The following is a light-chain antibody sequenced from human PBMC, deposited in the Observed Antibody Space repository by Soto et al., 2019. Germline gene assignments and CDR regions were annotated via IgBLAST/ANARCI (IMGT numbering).Light chain of an antibody. Sequence: QSALTQPRSVSGSPGQSVTISCTGTSSDVGGYNYVSWYQHHPGKAPKLMIYDVTKRPSGVRDRFSASKSGNTASLTISGLQAEDEADYYCCSYAGSYTYGFGTGTKLTVL. CDR2: DVT. J-gene: IGLJ1*01. CDR3: CSYAGSYTYG. V-gene: IGLV2-11*01. CDR1: SSDVGGYNY.